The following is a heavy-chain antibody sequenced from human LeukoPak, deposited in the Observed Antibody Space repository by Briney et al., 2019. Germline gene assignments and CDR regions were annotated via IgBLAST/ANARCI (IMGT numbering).Heavy chain of an antibody. CDR3: ARVRQSMVRGVIRGNYYYYMDV. Sequence: GGSLRLSCAASGFTFSSYNMNWVRQAPGKGLEWVSSITSGSSYIYYADSVKGRFTISRDNAKNSLYLQMNSLRAEDTAVYYCARVRQSMVRGVIRGNYYYYMDVWGKGTTVTISS. D-gene: IGHD3-10*01. J-gene: IGHJ6*03. CDR2: ITSGSSYI. CDR1: GFTFSSYN. V-gene: IGHV3-21*01.